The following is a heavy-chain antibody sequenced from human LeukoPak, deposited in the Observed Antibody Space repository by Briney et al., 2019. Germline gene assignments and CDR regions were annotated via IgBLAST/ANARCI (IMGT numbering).Heavy chain of an antibody. CDR2: INPSGGST. V-gene: IGHV1-46*01. CDR1: GYTFTTHY. J-gene: IGHJ4*02. CDR3: ARAQYSSGWYALNY. Sequence: GASVKVSFKASGYTFTTHYVYWVRQAPGQGLEWMGTINPSGGSTRYAQRFQGRVTMTRDTSTSTVNMELSSLRSEDTAVYYCARAQYSSGWYALNYWGQGTLVTVSS. D-gene: IGHD6-19*01.